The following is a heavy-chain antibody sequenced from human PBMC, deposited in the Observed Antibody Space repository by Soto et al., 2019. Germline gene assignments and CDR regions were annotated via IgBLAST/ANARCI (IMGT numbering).Heavy chain of an antibody. J-gene: IGHJ6*02. CDR1: GFTVSGNS. Sequence: GGSLRLSCGASGFTVSGNSMSWVRQAPGKGLERVSYIFTDGSTYYADSERGRFSISRDTSKNTLFLQMNNLRAEDTALYYCARDGGSGTVVAGTQDNYYYYGMDVWGQGT. D-gene: IGHD6-19*01. CDR2: IFTDGST. V-gene: IGHV3-53*01. CDR3: ARDGGSGTVVAGTQDNYYYYGMDV.